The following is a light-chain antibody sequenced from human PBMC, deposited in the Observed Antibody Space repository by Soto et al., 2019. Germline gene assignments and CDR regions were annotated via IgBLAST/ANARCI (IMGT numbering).Light chain of an antibody. V-gene: IGKV1-39*01. CDR1: QNIDNY. CDR3: QQGYSFPVT. J-gene: IGKJ4*01. CDR2: ATS. Sequence: IHMTQSPSSLSASLGDRVTISCRASQNIDNYLNWYQQKPGKAPKLLIYATSTLQSGVPSRFSGSGSGTDFTLTIGSLQPEDFATYYCQQGYSFPVTFGGGTKVDIK.